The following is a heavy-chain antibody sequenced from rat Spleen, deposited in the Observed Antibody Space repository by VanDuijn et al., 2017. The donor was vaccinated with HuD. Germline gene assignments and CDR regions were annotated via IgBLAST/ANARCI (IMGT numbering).Heavy chain of an antibody. Sequence: QVQLKESGPGLVQPSQTLSLTCIVSGFSLTDNSVHWLRQPPGKGLEWMGGIWGDESTSYNSALKSRLSISKDTTKSQVFLKMNSLQTEDTATYYCARDDNNYGVMDAWGQGASVTVSS. J-gene: IGHJ4*01. CDR2: IWGDEST. CDR3: ARDDNNYGVMDA. V-gene: IGHV2S54*01. CDR1: GFSLTDNS. D-gene: IGHD1-10*01.